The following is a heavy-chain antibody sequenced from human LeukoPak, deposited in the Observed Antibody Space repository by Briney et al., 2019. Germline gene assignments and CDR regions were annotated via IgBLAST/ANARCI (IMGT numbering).Heavy chain of an antibody. V-gene: IGHV4-4*02. CDR3: ARTGVGGGYRFDY. Sequence: SETLSLTCAVSGGSISSSNWWSWVRQPPGKGLEWIGEIYHSGSTNYNPSLKSRVTISVDKSKNQFSLKLSSVTAADTAVYYCARTGVGGGYRFDYWGQGTLVTVSS. CDR2: IYHSGST. D-gene: IGHD1-26*01. CDR1: GGSISSSNW. J-gene: IGHJ4*02.